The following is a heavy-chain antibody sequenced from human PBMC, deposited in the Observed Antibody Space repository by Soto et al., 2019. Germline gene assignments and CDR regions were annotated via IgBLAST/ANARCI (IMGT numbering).Heavy chain of an antibody. Sequence: QVQLVQSGAEVKKPGSSVKVSCKASGGTFSSYAISWVRQAPGQGLEWMGGIIPLFGTANYAQKFQGRVTITADESTSTAYMELSSLRSEDTAVYYCASLLANYYYYGMDVWGQGTTVTVSS. CDR2: IIPLFGTA. V-gene: IGHV1-69*01. CDR1: GGTFSSYA. J-gene: IGHJ6*02. D-gene: IGHD3-3*02. CDR3: ASLLANYYYYGMDV.